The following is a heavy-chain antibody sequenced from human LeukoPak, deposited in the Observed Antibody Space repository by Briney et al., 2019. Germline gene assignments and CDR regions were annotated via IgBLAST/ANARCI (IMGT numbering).Heavy chain of an antibody. J-gene: IGHJ4*02. Sequence: SETLSLTCTVSGGSIRSNIYYWSWIRQPPGKGLEWIGYIYYSGNTNYNPSLKSRVTISVDTSKNQFSLKLSSVTAADTAVYYCAREGLATMIRGVIPYWGQGTLVTVSS. CDR3: AREGLATMIRGVIPY. V-gene: IGHV4-61*01. CDR2: IYYSGNT. D-gene: IGHD3-10*01. CDR1: GGSIRSNIYY.